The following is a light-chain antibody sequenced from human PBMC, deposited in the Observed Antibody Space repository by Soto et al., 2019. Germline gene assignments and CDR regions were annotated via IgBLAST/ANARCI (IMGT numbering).Light chain of an antibody. V-gene: IGLV2-14*03. CDR2: NVY. CDR3: SSYTITSTLVI. J-gene: IGLJ2*01. Sequence: SVLTQPASVSGSPGQSITISCTGTSSDVGAYNFVSWHQQHPGKAPKLMIYNVYDRPSGISYRFSGSKSGNTASLTISGLQGEDEADYYCSSYTITSTLVIFGGGTKVTVL. CDR1: SSDVGAYNF.